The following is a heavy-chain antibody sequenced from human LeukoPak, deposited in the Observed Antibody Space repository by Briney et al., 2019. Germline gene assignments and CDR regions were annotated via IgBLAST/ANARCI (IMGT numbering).Heavy chain of an antibody. CDR3: AEAVTSGSRASIFDY. J-gene: IGHJ4*02. D-gene: IGHD1-26*01. V-gene: IGHV3-23*01. CDR1: GFTFSSYA. Sequence: GGSLRLSCAASGFTFSSYAMSWVRQAPGKGLEWVSAISGSGGSTYYADSVKGRFTISRDNSKNTLYLQMNSLRAEDTAVYYCAEAVTSGSRASIFDYWGQGTLVTVSS. CDR2: ISGSGGST.